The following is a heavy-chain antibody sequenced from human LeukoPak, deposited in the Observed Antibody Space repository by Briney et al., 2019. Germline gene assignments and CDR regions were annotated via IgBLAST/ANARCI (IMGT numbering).Heavy chain of an antibody. J-gene: IGHJ6*03. CDR2: FDPEDGES. Sequence: ASVKVSCKVSGYSLRELSVHWVRQAPAKGLQWMGVFDPEDGESIIAQQFQGRLTMTEDTSTDTAYMELSSLTSEDTAIYYCATGHCNTSSCYYYYMDVWGKGTTVTVSS. D-gene: IGHD2/OR15-2a*01. CDR1: GYSLRELS. V-gene: IGHV1-24*01. CDR3: ATGHCNTSSCYYYYMDV.